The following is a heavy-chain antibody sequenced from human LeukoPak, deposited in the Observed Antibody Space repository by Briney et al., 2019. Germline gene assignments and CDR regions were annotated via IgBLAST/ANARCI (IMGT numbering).Heavy chain of an antibody. V-gene: IGHV3-64*01. Sequence: PGGSLRLSCAASGFTFSSYAMHWVRQAPGKGLVYVSAISSNGGSTYYANSVKGRFTISRDNSKNTLYLQMGSLRAEDMAVYYCARGGLMVYAIDYFDYWGQGTLVTVSS. CDR3: ARGGLMVYAIDYFDY. CDR2: ISSNGGST. J-gene: IGHJ4*02. D-gene: IGHD2-8*01. CDR1: GFTFSSYA.